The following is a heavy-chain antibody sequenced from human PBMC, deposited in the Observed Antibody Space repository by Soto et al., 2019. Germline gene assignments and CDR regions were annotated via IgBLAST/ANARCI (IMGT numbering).Heavy chain of an antibody. J-gene: IGHJ4*02. Sequence: QVQLVQSGAEVKKPGASVKVSCKASGYTFTSYAMHWVRQAPGQRLEWMGWINAGNGNTKYSQKYQGRVTITRDTSASTAYMELSSLRSEDTAVYYCARSVVVPAGPDYWGQGTLVTVSS. CDR3: ARSVVVPAGPDY. CDR2: INAGNGNT. CDR1: GYTFTSYA. D-gene: IGHD2-2*01. V-gene: IGHV1-3*01.